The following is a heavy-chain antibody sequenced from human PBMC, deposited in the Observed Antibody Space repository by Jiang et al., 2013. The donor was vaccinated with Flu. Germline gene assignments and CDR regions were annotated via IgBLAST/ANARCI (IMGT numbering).Heavy chain of an antibody. CDR2: IYPGDSDT. CDR3: ARPHNRSHWGWFGP. Sequence: GAEVKKPGESLKISCKASGYSFTSYWIGWVRQMSGKGLEWMGIIYPGDSDTRYSPSFQGQVTTSVDKSIDTAYLQWSSLKASDTAMYYCARPHNRSHWGWFGPWGQGTLVTVSS. V-gene: IGHV5-51*01. D-gene: IGHD7-27*01. J-gene: IGHJ5*02. CDR1: GYSFTSYW.